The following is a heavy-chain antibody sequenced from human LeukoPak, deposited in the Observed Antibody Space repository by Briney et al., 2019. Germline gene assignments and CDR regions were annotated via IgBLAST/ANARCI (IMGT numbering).Heavy chain of an antibody. V-gene: IGHV3-7*01. J-gene: IGHJ4*02. D-gene: IGHD2-2*01. Sequence: PGGSLRLSCAASGFTFSNYWMSWVRQAPGKGPEWVATIKQDGSDSYYADSVNGRFTLSRDNAEKSLHLQMSSLRAEDTAVYYCTRPTPNPAEVLGVFDYWGQGTLVTVSS. CDR2: IKQDGSDS. CDR1: GFTFSNYW. CDR3: TRPTPNPAEVLGVFDY.